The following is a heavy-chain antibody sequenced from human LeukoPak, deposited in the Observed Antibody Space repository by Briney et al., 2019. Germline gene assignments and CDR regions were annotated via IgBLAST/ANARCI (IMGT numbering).Heavy chain of an antibody. CDR1: GFTFSSYA. CDR3: ARGKRQLVLDYYYYYGMDV. J-gene: IGHJ6*02. Sequence: PGGSLRLSCAASGFTFSSYAMHWVRQAQGKGLEWVAVISYDGSNKYYADSVKGRFTISRDNSKNTLYLQMNSLRAEDTAVYYCARGKRQLVLDYYYYYGMDVWGQGTTVTVSS. V-gene: IGHV3-30-3*01. D-gene: IGHD6-6*01. CDR2: ISYDGSNK.